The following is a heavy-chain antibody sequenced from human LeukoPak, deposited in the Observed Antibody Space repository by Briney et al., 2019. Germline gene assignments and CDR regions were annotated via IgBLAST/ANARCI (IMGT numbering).Heavy chain of an antibody. CDR3: ASLLENGYCSGGSCYYYYYMDV. V-gene: IGHV4-39*07. CDR1: GGSISSSSYY. Sequence: SETLSLTCTVSGGSISSSSYYWGWIRQPPGKGLEWIGSIYYSGSTYYNPSLKSRVTISVDTSKNQFSLKLSSVTAADTAVYYCASLLENGYCSGGSCYYYYYMDVWGKGTTVTVSS. D-gene: IGHD2-15*01. J-gene: IGHJ6*03. CDR2: IYYSGST.